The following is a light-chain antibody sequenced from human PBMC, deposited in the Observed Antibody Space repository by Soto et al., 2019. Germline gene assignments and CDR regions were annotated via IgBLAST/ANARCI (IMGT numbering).Light chain of an antibody. Sequence: QSVLTQPASVSGSPGQSITISCTGTNSDVGNYNHVSWYQQHPGKAPKLMIYEVSKRSSGVSNRFSGSKSANTASLTISGLQAEDEAVYYCCSFARSSTWIFGGGTKVTVL. J-gene: IGLJ2*01. CDR2: EVS. CDR3: CSFARSSTWI. CDR1: NSDVGNYNH. V-gene: IGLV2-23*02.